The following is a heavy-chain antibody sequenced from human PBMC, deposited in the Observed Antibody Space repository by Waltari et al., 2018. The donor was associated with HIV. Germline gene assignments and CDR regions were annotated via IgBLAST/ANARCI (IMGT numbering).Heavy chain of an antibody. V-gene: IGHV4-59*01. Sequence: QVQLQESGPGLVKPSETLSLTCTVSGGSISSYYWSWIRQPPGKGLEWIGFTSYSGSTNHHPSLKSRVTISVDTSKNHFSLKLSSVTAADTAVYYCARIYCGGDCYLNWFDPWGQGTLVTVSS. CDR3: ARIYCGGDCYLNWFDP. CDR1: GGSISSYY. J-gene: IGHJ5*02. CDR2: TSYSGST. D-gene: IGHD2-21*02.